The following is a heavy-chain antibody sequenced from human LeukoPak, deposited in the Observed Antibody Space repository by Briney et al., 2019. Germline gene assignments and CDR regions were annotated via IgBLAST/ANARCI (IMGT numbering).Heavy chain of an antibody. D-gene: IGHD3-22*01. J-gene: IGHJ6*03. Sequence: GESLKISCKGSGYSFTSYWIGWVRQMPGKGLEWMGIIYPDDSDTRYSPSFQGQVTISADKSISTAYLQWSTLRASDTAIYYCARHSYDSSDFHYMDVWGKGTTVTISS. CDR1: GYSFTSYW. CDR3: ARHSYDSSDFHYMDV. CDR2: IYPDDSDT. V-gene: IGHV5-51*01.